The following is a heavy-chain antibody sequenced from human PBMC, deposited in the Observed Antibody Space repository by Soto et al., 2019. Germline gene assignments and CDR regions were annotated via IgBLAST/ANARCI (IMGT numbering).Heavy chain of an antibody. CDR3: GRAHYYAGSGYENWFDP. D-gene: IGHD3-22*01. Sequence: VSVKVSCKASGYTFSSYGITWVRQAPGQGLEWMGWISGYNGKTKYAQNLQGRLTMTTETSTSTAYMELSSLRSDDTAVYYCGRAHYYAGSGYENWFDPWGQGTLVTVSS. J-gene: IGHJ5*02. CDR2: ISGYNGKT. CDR1: GYTFSSYG. V-gene: IGHV1-18*04.